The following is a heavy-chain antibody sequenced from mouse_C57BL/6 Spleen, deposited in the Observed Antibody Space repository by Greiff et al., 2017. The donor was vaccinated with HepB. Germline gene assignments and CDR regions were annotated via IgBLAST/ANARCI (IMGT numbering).Heavy chain of an antibody. J-gene: IGHJ1*03. CDR2: IDPSDSYT. CDR1: GYTFTSYW. D-gene: IGHD1-1*01. CDR3: AREGDYGSSYWYFDV. V-gene: IGHV1-59*01. Sequence: QVQLQQPGAELVRPGTSVKLSCKASGYTFTSYWMHWVKQRPGQGLEWIGVIDPSDSYTNYNQKFKGKATLTVDTSSSTAYMQLSSLTSEDSAVYYCAREGDYGSSYWYFDVWGTGTTVTVSS.